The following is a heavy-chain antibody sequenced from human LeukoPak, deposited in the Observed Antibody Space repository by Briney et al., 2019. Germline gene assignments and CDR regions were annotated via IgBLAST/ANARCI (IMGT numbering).Heavy chain of an antibody. CDR1: GFTFSSVA. CDR2: ISDSGTNT. J-gene: IGHJ4*02. V-gene: IGHV3-23*01. CDR3: APGFAFFGGE. Sequence: PGGSLRLSCVASGFTFSSVAMSWVRQAPGKGLEWVSSISDSGTNTYYADSVKGRFTISRDTSKYTVYRQMNSPRADDTAVYSWAPGFAFFGGEGAQGPLVTVS. D-gene: IGHD3-3*01.